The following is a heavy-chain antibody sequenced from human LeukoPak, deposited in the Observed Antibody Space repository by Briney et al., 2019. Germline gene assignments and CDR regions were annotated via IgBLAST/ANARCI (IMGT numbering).Heavy chain of an antibody. CDR2: LINSSSYI. V-gene: IGHV3-21*04. CDR3: AKDIRLRCSGGSCYSGIIDY. J-gene: IGHJ4*02. CDR1: GFTLSSYS. Sequence: GGSLRLSCAASGFTLSSYSMNWGRQAPGKGVEGVSSLINSSSYIYYADSVKGRFTISRDNSKNTLYLQMNSLRAEDTAVYYCAKDIRLRCSGGSCYSGIIDYWGQGTLVTVSS. D-gene: IGHD2-15*01.